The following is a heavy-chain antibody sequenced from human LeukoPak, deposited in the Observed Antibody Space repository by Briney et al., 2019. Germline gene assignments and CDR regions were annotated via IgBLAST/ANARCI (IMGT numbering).Heavy chain of an antibody. CDR2: ISHGGGGT. CDR3: ATRSGGY. J-gene: IGHJ4*02. V-gene: IGHV3-23*01. CDR1: GFTFNSYD. Sequence: PGGSLRLSCAASGFTFNSYDTNWVRQAPGKGLEWVSGISHGGGGTFYADSVKGRFTISRDNSKNTLYLQMNSLRDEDTAEYYCATRSGGYWGQGTLVTVSS. D-gene: IGHD3-10*01.